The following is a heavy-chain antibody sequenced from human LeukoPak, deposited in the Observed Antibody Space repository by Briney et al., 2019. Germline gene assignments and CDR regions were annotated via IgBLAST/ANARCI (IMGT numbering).Heavy chain of an antibody. V-gene: IGHV1-2*02. Sequence: GASVKVSCKASGYTFTGYYMHWVRRVPGQGLEWMGWINPNSGGTNYAQKFQGRVTMTRDTSISTAYMELSRLRSDDTAVYYCAREYGSGSYYNVDYFDYWGQGTLVTVSS. J-gene: IGHJ4*02. CDR2: INPNSGGT. CDR3: AREYGSGSYYNVDYFDY. CDR1: GYTFTGYY. D-gene: IGHD3-10*01.